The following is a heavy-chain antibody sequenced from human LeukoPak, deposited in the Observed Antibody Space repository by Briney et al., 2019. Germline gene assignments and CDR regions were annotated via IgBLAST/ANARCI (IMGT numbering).Heavy chain of an antibody. D-gene: IGHD1-26*01. CDR3: LIVGASYYYYMDV. CDR2: IYYSGST. V-gene: IGHV4-38-2*02. Sequence: PSETLSLTCSVSDYSISSGYYWGWIRQPPGKGLEWIGSIYYSGSTYYNPSLKSRVTISVDTSKNQFSLKLSSVTAADTAVYYGLIVGASYYYYMDVWGKGTTVTVSS. J-gene: IGHJ6*03. CDR1: DYSISSGYY.